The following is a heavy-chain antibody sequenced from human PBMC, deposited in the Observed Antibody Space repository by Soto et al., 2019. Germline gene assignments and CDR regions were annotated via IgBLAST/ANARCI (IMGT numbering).Heavy chain of an antibody. CDR1: GYSFTNYW. V-gene: IGHV5-51*01. Sequence: PGESLKISCKGSGYSFTNYWIGWVRQMPGKGLEWMGFIYPGDSDTMYSPSFQGQVTISADKSISTAYLQWSSLKASDTAMYYCASGVGFGYYYYGMDVWGQGTTVTVSS. CDR2: IYPGDSDT. D-gene: IGHD3-16*01. J-gene: IGHJ6*02. CDR3: ASGVGFGYYYYGMDV.